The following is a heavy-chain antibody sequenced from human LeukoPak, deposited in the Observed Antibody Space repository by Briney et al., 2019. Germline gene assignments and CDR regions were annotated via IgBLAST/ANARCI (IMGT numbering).Heavy chain of an antibody. CDR3: AKDLPGYCSGGSCYSGY. J-gene: IGHJ4*02. CDR2: ISGSGGST. CDR1: GFTFSSYA. D-gene: IGHD2-15*01. Sequence: GGSLRLSCAASGFTFSSYAMSWVRQAPGKGLEWVSAISGSGGSTYYADSVKGRFTISRDNSKNTLYLQMNSLRAKDTAVYYCAKDLPGYCSGGSCYSGYWGQGTLVTVSS. V-gene: IGHV3-23*01.